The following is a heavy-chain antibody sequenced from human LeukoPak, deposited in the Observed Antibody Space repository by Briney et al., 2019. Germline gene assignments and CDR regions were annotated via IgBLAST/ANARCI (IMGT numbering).Heavy chain of an antibody. D-gene: IGHD2-15*01. CDR2: IHYSGST. CDR3: ARHRRLGYCSGGSCYNFDY. J-gene: IGHJ4*02. CDR1: GGSISSSSYY. V-gene: IGHV4-39*01. Sequence: SSETLSLTCTVSGGSISSSSYYWGWIRQPPGKGLEWIGSIHYSGSTYYNPSLKSRVTISVDTSKNQFSLKLSSVTAADTAVYYCARHRRLGYCSGGSCYNFDYWGQGTLVTVSS.